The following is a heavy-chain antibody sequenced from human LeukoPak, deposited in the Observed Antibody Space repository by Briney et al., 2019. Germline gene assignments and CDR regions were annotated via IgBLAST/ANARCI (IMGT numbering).Heavy chain of an antibody. Sequence: SETLSLTCTVSGGSISSGDYYWSWIRQPPGKGLEWIGYIYCSGSTYYNPSLKSRVTISVDTSKNQFSLKLSSVTAADTAVYYCARGGQQLVQGWFDPWGQGTLVTVSS. V-gene: IGHV4-30-4*01. D-gene: IGHD6-13*01. CDR2: IYCSGST. CDR1: GGSISSGDYY. CDR3: ARGGQQLVQGWFDP. J-gene: IGHJ5*02.